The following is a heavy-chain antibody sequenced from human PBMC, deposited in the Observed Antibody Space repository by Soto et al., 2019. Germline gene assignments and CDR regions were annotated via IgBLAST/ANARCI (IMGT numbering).Heavy chain of an antibody. Sequence: QVQLQESGPGLVKPSQTLSLTCTVSGGSISSGGYYWSWIRQHPGKGLEWIGYIYYSGSTYYNPSLKSRVTISVDTSKNQFSLKLSSVTAADTAVYYCARSVDTAMANSRTKSYYFDYWGQGTLVTVSS. CDR1: GGSISSGGYY. J-gene: IGHJ4*02. CDR2: IYYSGST. D-gene: IGHD5-18*01. CDR3: ARSVDTAMANSRTKSYYFDY. V-gene: IGHV4-31*03.